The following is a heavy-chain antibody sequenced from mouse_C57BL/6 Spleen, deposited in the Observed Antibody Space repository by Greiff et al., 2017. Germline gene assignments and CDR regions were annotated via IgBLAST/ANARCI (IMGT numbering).Heavy chain of an antibody. J-gene: IGHJ4*01. V-gene: IGHV1-59*01. Sequence: VQLQQPGAELVRPGTSVKLSCKASGYTFTSYWMHWVKQRPGQGLEWIGVIDPSDSYTNYHQKFKGKATLTVDTSSSTTYMQLSSLTSEDSAVYYSARDDGSSYEDAMDYWGQGTSVTVSS. CDR3: ARDDGSSYEDAMDY. CDR1: GYTFTSYW. CDR2: IDPSDSYT. D-gene: IGHD1-1*01.